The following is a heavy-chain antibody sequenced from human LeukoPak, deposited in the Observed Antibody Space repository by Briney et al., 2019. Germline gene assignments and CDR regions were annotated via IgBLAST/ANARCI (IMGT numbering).Heavy chain of an antibody. J-gene: IGHJ5*02. CDR1: GGSISSSSYC. V-gene: IGHV4-39*01. Sequence: SETLSLTCTVSGGSISSSSYCWGWIRQPPGKGLEWIGTIYYSGSTYYNPSLKSRVTISVDTSKNQFSLKLISVTAADTAVYYCARLSIAVAGRGFDPWGQGTLVTV. CDR3: ARLSIAVAGRGFDP. CDR2: IYYSGST. D-gene: IGHD6-19*01.